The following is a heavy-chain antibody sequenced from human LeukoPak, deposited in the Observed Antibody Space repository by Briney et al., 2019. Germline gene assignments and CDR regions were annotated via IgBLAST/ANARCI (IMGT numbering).Heavy chain of an antibody. Sequence: EGSLRLSCAASGFTFSSYAMHWVRQAPGKGLVWVSRIHRDGNNINYADFVQGRFTVSRDNAKNTLYLQMHSLRVEDTAMYYCARGLRDRYGMDVWGQGTTVTVSS. CDR2: IHRDGNNI. CDR3: ARGLRDRYGMDV. J-gene: IGHJ6*02. CDR1: GFTFSSYA. V-gene: IGHV3-74*01.